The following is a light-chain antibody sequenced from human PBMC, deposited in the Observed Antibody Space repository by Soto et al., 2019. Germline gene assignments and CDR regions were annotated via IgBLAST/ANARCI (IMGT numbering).Light chain of an antibody. CDR2: EAS. CDR1: STDFVGYNR. CDR3: TLYTSENTYV. V-gene: IGLV2-18*01. J-gene: IGLJ1*01. Sequence: QSALTQPPSVSGSPGQSVTISCTGTSTDFVGYNRVSWYQQPPGTAPKLIIYEASNRPSGVPDRFSGSKSGNTASLTISGLQAADEADYYCTLYTSENTYVFGTGTKVTVL.